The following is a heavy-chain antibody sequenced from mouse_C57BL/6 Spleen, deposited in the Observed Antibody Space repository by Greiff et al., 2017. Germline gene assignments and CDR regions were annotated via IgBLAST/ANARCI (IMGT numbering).Heavy chain of an antibody. CDR1: GYTLTSHW. CDR3: ARSQNYYGSRRAWFAY. CDR2: IDPSDSYT. V-gene: IGHV1-59*01. D-gene: IGHD1-1*01. Sequence: QVQLQQPGAELVRPGTSVNPPRNAPGYTLTSHWMHRVKQRPGQGLELIGVIDPSDSYTNPNQKLKGKATLTVDTSSSTAYMQLSSLTSEDSAVYYCARSQNYYGSRRAWFAYWGQGTLVTVSA. J-gene: IGHJ3*01.